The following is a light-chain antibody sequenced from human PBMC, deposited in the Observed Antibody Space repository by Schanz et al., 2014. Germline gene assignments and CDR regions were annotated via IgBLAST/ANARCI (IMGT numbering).Light chain of an antibody. CDR1: QSVSSY. CDR2: GAS. J-gene: IGKJ3*01. V-gene: IGKV3-11*01. Sequence: EIVLTQSPATLSLSPGERATLSCRASQSVSSYLAWYQQKPGQPPRLLIYGASTRATGIPARFSGSGSGTDFTLTISSLQPEDFATYYCQQSYSPPFTFGPGTKVDIK. CDR3: QQSYSPPFT.